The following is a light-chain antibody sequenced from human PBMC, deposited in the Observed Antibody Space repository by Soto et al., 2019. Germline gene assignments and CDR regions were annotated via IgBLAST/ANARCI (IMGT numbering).Light chain of an antibody. CDR1: QSVSNY. V-gene: IGKV3-15*01. CDR3: QQYYDWPPFT. Sequence: IVMTQSPATLSVSPGDRVTLSCRASQSVSNYLSWYQKKPGQAPRLLIYAASTRATGIPPRFSGSGSGTEFPLTISSLQSEDVAVYYCQQYYDWPPFTFGPGTKVEIK. J-gene: IGKJ3*01. CDR2: AAS.